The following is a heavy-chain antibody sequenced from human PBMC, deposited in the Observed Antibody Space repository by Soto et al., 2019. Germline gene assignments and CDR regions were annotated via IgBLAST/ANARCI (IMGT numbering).Heavy chain of an antibody. Sequence: EVQLVESGGGLIQPGGSLRLSCAASWFTVSRNYMSWVRQAPGKGLEWVSVIYSVGGTYYADSVKGRFTISRDNSKNTVYLHMNSLRAEDTAVYYCARDRLRNWGQGTLVTVSS. V-gene: IGHV3-53*01. CDR3: ARDRLRN. CDR2: IYSVGGT. D-gene: IGHD6-6*01. CDR1: WFTVSRNY. J-gene: IGHJ4*02.